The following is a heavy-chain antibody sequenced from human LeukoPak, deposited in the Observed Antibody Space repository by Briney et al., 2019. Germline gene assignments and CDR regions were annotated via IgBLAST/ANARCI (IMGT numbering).Heavy chain of an antibody. CDR3: AKSRATPNDY. CDR2: ISSSGSTI. J-gene: IGHJ4*02. CDR1: GFTFSSYE. D-gene: IGHD1-26*01. Sequence: PGGSLRLSCAASGFTFSSYEMNWVRQAPGKGLEWVSYISSSGSTIYHADSVKGRFTISRDNAKNSLYLQMNSLRAEDTAVYYCAKSRATPNDYWGQGTLVTVSS. V-gene: IGHV3-48*03.